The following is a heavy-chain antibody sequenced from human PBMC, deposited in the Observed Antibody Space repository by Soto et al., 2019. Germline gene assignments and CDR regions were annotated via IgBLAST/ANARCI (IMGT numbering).Heavy chain of an antibody. V-gene: IGHV3-23*01. Sequence: SLRLSCAASGFTFSSYAMSWVRQAPGKGLEWVSAISGSGGSTYYADSVKGRFTISRDNSKNTLYLQMNSLRAEDTAVYYCAKQGPMITFGGVIVNYYFDYWGQGTLVTVSS. D-gene: IGHD3-16*02. CDR2: ISGSGGST. J-gene: IGHJ4*02. CDR1: GFTFSSYA. CDR3: AKQGPMITFGGVIVNYYFDY.